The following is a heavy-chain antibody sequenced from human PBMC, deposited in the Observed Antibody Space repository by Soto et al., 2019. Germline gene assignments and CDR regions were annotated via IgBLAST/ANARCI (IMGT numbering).Heavy chain of an antibody. D-gene: IGHD5-18*01. CDR3: ARAGYSYGSYYFDY. V-gene: IGHV1-69*12. CDR1: GGTFSSYA. J-gene: IGHJ4*02. Sequence: QVQLVQSGAEVKKPGSSVKVSCEASGGTFSSYAISWVRQAPGQGLEWMGGIIPIFGTANYAQKFQGRVTITEDESTSTAYMELSSLRSEDTAVYYCARAGYSYGSYYFDYWGQGTLVTVSS. CDR2: IIPIFGTA.